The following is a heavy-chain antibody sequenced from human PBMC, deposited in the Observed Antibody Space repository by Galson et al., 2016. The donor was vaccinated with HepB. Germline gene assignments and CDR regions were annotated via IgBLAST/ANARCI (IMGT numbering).Heavy chain of an antibody. CDR2: FYPGDSEI. D-gene: IGHD3-22*01. Sequence: GAEVKKPGESLKISCKGEGYVFSSYWIAWVRQTPDKGLEWMGLFYPGDSEIRYSPSFQGQVTFSADKSINTAYMQWSSLKASDTAIYYCARLVSSRSPYDSWGQGTLVTVSS. CDR3: ARLVSSRSPYDS. V-gene: IGHV5-51*01. J-gene: IGHJ4*02. CDR1: GYVFSSYW.